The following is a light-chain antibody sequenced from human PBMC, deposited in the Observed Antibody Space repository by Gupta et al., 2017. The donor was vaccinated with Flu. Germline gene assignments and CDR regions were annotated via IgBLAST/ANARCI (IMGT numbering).Light chain of an antibody. Sequence: QSVLTQPPSASGTPGQRVTISCSGSSSNIGSNAVNWYQQHPGTAPKLLIFGSNQRPSGVPDRFSGSKSGTSASLAISGLQSEDEADYSCAAWDGSLNGVVFGGGTKLTV. V-gene: IGLV1-44*01. CDR3: AAWDGSLNGVV. CDR1: SSNIGSNA. J-gene: IGLJ2*01. CDR2: GSN.